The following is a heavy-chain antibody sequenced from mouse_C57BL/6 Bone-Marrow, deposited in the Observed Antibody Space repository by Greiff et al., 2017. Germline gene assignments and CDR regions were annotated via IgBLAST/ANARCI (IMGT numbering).Heavy chain of an antibody. J-gene: IGHJ1*03. CDR1: GYSFTGYY. V-gene: IGHV1-42*01. Sequence: EVQLQQSGPELVKPGASVKISCKASGYSFTGYYMNWVKQSPEKSLEWIGEINPSTGGTTYNQKFKAKATLTVDKSSSTAYMQLKSLTSEDSAVYYCARCGNYWYFDVWGTGTTVTVSA. CDR2: INPSTGGT. D-gene: IGHD1-1*02. CDR3: ARCGNYWYFDV.